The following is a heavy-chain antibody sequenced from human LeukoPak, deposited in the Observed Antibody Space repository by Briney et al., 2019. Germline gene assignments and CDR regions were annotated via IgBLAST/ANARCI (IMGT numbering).Heavy chain of an antibody. Sequence: ASVKVSCKASGYTFTGYYMHWVRQAPGQGLEWMGWINPNSGDTNYAQKFQGRITTTTDTFISTAYMELSRLRSDDTAVYYCARGGWLVKWGQGTLVTVSS. CDR3: ARGGWLVK. CDR2: INPNSGDT. D-gene: IGHD6-19*01. CDR1: GYTFTGYY. V-gene: IGHV1-2*02. J-gene: IGHJ4*02.